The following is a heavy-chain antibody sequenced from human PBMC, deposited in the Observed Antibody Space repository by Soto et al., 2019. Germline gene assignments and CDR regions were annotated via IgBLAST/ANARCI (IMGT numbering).Heavy chain of an antibody. J-gene: IGHJ6*02. V-gene: IGHV1-18*04. CDR2: ISAYNGDT. D-gene: IGHD3-10*01. Sequence: ASVKVSCKASGYTFTGYYMHWVRQAPGQGLEWMGWISAYNGDTNYAQKLQGRVTMTTDTSTSTAYMELRSLRSDDTAVYYCARDCYYGSGSYLYYYYGTDVWGQGTTVTVSS. CDR1: GYTFTGYY. CDR3: ARDCYYGSGSYLYYYYGTDV.